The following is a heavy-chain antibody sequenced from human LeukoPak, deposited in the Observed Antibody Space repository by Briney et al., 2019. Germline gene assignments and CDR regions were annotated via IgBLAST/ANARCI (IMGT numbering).Heavy chain of an antibody. J-gene: IGHJ3*02. CDR2: IYNDGSRT. CDR1: GFTFSSYW. Sequence: GGSLRLSCAASGFTFSSYWMHWVRQAPGKGLVWVSRIYNDGSRTSYADSVKGRFTISRDNAKNTLYLQMNSLRAEDTAVYYCAKDKWLLGAFDIWGQGTMVTVSS. D-gene: IGHD3-22*01. CDR3: AKDKWLLGAFDI. V-gene: IGHV3-74*01.